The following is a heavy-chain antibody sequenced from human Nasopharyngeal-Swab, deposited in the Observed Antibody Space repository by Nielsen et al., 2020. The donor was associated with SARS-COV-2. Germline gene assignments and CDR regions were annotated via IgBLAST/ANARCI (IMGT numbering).Heavy chain of an antibody. CDR3: ARDLGGGYCTTTNCPGS. CDR2: ISYDGSNK. D-gene: IGHD2-2*01. J-gene: IGHJ1*01. Sequence: GGSLRLSCAASGFTFSSYAMHWVRQAPGKGLEWVAVISYDGSNKYYADSVKGRFTISRDNSKNTLYLQMNSLRAEDTAVYCCARDLGGGYCTTTNCPGSWGQGTLVTVSS. V-gene: IGHV3-30-3*01. CDR1: GFTFSSYA.